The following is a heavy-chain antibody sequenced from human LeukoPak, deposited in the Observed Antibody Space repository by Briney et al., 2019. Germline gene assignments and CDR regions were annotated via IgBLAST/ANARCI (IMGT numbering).Heavy chain of an antibody. J-gene: IGHJ4*02. CDR2: IRSKAYGETA. CDR1: GFTFGDYA. Sequence: PGVSLRLSCTASGFTFGDYAMSWIRQAPGKGLEWVGFIRSKAYGETADYAASVKGRFTISRDDSKAIAYLQMNSLKTEDTAVYHCTRDRGAYNLYDYWGQGTLVIVSS. V-gene: IGHV3-49*03. D-gene: IGHD1-1*01. CDR3: TRDRGAYNLYDY.